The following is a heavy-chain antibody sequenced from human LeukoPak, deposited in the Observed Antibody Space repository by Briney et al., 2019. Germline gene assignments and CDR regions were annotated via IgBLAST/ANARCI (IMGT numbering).Heavy chain of an antibody. V-gene: IGHV1-46*01. D-gene: IGHD2-2*02. CDR1: GYTFTSYY. Sequence: ASVKVSCKASGYTFTSYYMHWVRQAPGQGLEWMGIINPSGGSTSYAQKFQGRVTMTRDTSTSTVYMELSSLRSEDTAVYYCARDKSPSVKGIVVVPAAINYRGQGTLVTVSS. J-gene: IGHJ4*02. CDR3: ARDKSPSVKGIVVVPAAINY. CDR2: INPSGGST.